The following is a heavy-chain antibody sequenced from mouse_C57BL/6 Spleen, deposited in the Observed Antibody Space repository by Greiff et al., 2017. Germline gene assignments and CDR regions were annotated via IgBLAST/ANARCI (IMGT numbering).Heavy chain of an antibody. CDR2: ISGGGGNT. V-gene: IGHV5-9*01. J-gene: IGHJ2*01. Sequence: EVMLVESGGGLVKPGGSLKLSCAASGFTFSSYTMSWVRQTPEKRLEWVATISGGGGNTYYPDSVKGRFTISRDNAKNTLYLQMSSLRSEDTALYYCARLGYSTYFDYWGQGTTLTVSS. CDR3: ARLGYSTYFDY. CDR1: GFTFSSYT. D-gene: IGHD2-5*01.